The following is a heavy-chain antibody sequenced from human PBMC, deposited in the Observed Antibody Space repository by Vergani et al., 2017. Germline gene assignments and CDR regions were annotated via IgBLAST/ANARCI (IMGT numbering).Heavy chain of an antibody. Sequence: QLQLQESGPGLVKPSATLALTCSVSGASIRSSNYYWGWIRQPPGMGLEWIASIYYSGSTYYNPSLKSRVTISVDTSKNQFSLKLSSVTAADTAVYFCARHSXEEWLVKLGWIDPWGQGILVTVSS. J-gene: IGHJ5*02. V-gene: IGHV4-39*01. D-gene: IGHD6-19*01. CDR1: GASIRSSNYY. CDR2: IYYSGST. CDR3: ARHSXEEWLVKLGWIDP.